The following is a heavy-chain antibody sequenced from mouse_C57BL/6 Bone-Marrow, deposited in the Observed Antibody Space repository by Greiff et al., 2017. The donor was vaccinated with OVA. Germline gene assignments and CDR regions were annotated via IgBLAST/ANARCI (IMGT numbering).Heavy chain of an antibody. D-gene: IGHD3-2*02. V-gene: IGHV5S21*01. Sequence: EVKLEESGEGLVKPGGSLKLSCAASGFTFSSYAMSWVRQTPEKRLECVAYLSSGGDYIYYADTVKGRFTISRDNARNTLSLQMSSLKSEDTAMYYCTRRQLRLRYFDYWGQGTTLTVSS. CDR3: TRRQLRLRYFDY. CDR2: LSSGGDYI. J-gene: IGHJ2*01. CDR1: GFTFSSYA.